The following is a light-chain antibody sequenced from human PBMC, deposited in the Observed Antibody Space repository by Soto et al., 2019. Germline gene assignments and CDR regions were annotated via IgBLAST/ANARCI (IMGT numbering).Light chain of an antibody. CDR3: QQYDNLRLT. J-gene: IGKJ4*01. Sequence: DIQMTQSPSSLSASVGDRVTITCQASQDISNYLNWYQQKPGKAPKLLIYDASNLETGVPSRFSGSGSGTDFPFTISSLQPEDIATYYCQQYDNLRLTCGGGTKVEIK. V-gene: IGKV1-33*01. CDR1: QDISNY. CDR2: DAS.